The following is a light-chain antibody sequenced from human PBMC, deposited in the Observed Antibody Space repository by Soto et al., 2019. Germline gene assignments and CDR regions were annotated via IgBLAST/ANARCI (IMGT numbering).Light chain of an antibody. CDR3: QQRSNWPVT. V-gene: IGKV3-11*01. J-gene: IGKJ1*01. CDR1: QSVSRY. Sequence: EIVLTQSPATLSWSPGEGATLSCRASQSVSRYLAWFQQKPGQAPRLLLYDASNRAPGIPARFSGSGSVTDFTLTISNLEPEDFAFYYCQQRSNWPVTFGQGTKVEIK. CDR2: DAS.